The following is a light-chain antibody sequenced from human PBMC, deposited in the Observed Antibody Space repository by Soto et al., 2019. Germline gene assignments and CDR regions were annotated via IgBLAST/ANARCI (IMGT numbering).Light chain of an antibody. J-gene: IGKJ3*01. CDR1: QSINRY. CDR3: QQYDILPIA. Sequence: DIQMTQSPSSLSASVGDRVTITCRASQSINRYINWYQQKSGKAPKLLINAASSLQSGVPSRFSGSGSGTDFTLTISNLQPEDFATYYCQQYDILPIAFGPGTKVDVK. CDR2: AAS. V-gene: IGKV1-39*01.